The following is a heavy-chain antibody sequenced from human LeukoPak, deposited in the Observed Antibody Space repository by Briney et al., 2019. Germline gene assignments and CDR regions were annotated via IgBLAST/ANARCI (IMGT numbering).Heavy chain of an antibody. V-gene: IGHV4-31*03. CDR1: GGSISSVGYY. J-gene: IGHJ6*02. CDR2: IYYSGST. CDR3: ARDKPEAANGMDV. D-gene: IGHD6-25*01. Sequence: SETLSLTCTVSGGSISSVGYYWSWIRQHPGKGLEWIGYIYYSGSTYYNPSLKSRVTISVDTSKNQFSLKLSSVTAADTAVYYCARDKPEAANGMDVWGQGTTVTVSS.